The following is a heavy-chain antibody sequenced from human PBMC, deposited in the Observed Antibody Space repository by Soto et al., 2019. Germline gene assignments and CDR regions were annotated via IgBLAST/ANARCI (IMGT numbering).Heavy chain of an antibody. J-gene: IGHJ6*02. V-gene: IGHV3-53*01. CDR1: GFSVSSNY. CDR3: SGDPSGYDEGDWYHGVDV. CDR2: IYINGST. Sequence: XESLRLSCAASGFSVSSNYMSWVRQAAGEGLEWVAIIYINGSTDYADSVQGRFSVSRDIYKNTLFLQMNNLRAEDTAVYFCSGDPSGYDEGDWYHGVDVWGQGTTVTVSS. D-gene: IGHD5-12*01.